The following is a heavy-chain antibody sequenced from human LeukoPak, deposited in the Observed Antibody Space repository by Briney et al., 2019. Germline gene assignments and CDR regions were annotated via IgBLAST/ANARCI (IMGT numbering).Heavy chain of an antibody. CDR1: GGSISSGSHY. D-gene: IGHD1-26*01. J-gene: IGHJ5*02. CDR2: IYTSGST. Sequence: SETLSVTCTVSGGSISSGSHYWSWIRQPAGKGLEWIGRIYTSGSTNYNPSLKSRVTISLDTSENQFSLKLSSVTAADTAVYYCAGEVGGSWFDPWGQGTLVTVSS. V-gene: IGHV4-61*02. CDR3: AGEVGGSWFDP.